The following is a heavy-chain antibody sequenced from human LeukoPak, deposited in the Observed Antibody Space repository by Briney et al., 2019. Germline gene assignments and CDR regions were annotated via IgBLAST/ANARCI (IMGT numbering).Heavy chain of an antibody. CDR3: AREEGITGTDGALGFDY. J-gene: IGHJ4*02. Sequence: SETLSLTCTVSGGSISSSSYYWSWIRQPPGKGLEWIGYIYHSGSTYYNPSLKSRVTISVDRSKNQFSLNLSSVTAADTAVYYCAREEGITGTDGALGFDYWGQGTLVTVSS. CDR1: GGSISSSSYY. V-gene: IGHV4-30-2*01. D-gene: IGHD1-20*01. CDR2: IYHSGST.